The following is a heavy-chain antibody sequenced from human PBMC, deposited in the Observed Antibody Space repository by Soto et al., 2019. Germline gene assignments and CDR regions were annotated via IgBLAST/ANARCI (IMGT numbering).Heavy chain of an antibody. CDR2: IYYSGST. V-gene: IGHV4-31*03. D-gene: IGHD3-3*01. CDR1: GGSIRSGGYC. Sequence: QVQLQESGPGLVKPSQTLSLTCTVSGGSIRSGGYCWSWIRQHPGKGLEWIGYIYYSGSTYYNPSLKSRVTISVDTSKNQFSLKLSSVTAADTAVYYCARGNWVTIFGVDEQNAYDYWGQGTLVTVSS. J-gene: IGHJ4*02. CDR3: ARGNWVTIFGVDEQNAYDY.